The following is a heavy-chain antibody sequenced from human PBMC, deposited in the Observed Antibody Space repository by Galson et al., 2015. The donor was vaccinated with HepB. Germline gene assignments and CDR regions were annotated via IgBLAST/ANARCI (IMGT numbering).Heavy chain of an antibody. V-gene: IGHV3-33*01. CDR3: ARDRTNSHYVDY. Sequence: SLRLSCAASGITFSTSGMHWVRQAPGKGLEWVAVTWYDASNQHYADSVKGRFTISRDNSKNTLYLQMNSLRAEDTAIYYCARDRTNSHYVDYWGQGTLVTVSS. D-gene: IGHD3-10*02. CDR1: GITFSTSG. CDR2: TWYDASNQ. J-gene: IGHJ4*02.